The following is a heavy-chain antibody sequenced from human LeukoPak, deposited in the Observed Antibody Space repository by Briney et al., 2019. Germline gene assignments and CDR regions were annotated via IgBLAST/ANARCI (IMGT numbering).Heavy chain of an antibody. V-gene: IGHV4-59*12. CDR2: IYYSGRP. Sequence: SETLSLTCTVSGVSISSYYWSWLRQPPGKGLEWIGYIYYSGRPNYNPSLKSRLTISVDTSKNQLSLKLSSVTAADTAVYYCARDLRDFWSGFGSWGQGTLVTVSS. CDR3: ARDLRDFWSGFGS. J-gene: IGHJ4*02. CDR1: GVSISSYY. D-gene: IGHD3-3*01.